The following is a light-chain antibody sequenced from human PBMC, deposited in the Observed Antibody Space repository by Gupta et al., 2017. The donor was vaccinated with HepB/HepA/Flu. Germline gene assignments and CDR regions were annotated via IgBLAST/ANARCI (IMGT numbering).Light chain of an antibody. Sequence: IVLTQSPATLSLSPGERATLSCRASQSVSSYLAWYQQKPGQAPRLLIYDASNRATGIPARFSGSGSGTDFTLTISSLEPEDVAVYYCQQRSNWPPRFTFGPGTKVDIK. CDR1: QSVSSY. J-gene: IGKJ3*01. V-gene: IGKV3-11*01. CDR2: DAS. CDR3: QQRSNWPPRFT.